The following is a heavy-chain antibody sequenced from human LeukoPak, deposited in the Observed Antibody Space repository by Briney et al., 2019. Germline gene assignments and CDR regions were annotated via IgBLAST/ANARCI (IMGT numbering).Heavy chain of an antibody. CDR1: GYTFTGYY. J-gene: IGHJ3*02. CDR3: ARTAATVTPRLDAFDI. Sequence: ASVKVSCKASGYTFTGYYMHWVRQAPGQGLEWMGRISPNSGGTNYAQKFQGRVTMTRDTSISTAYMELSWLRSDDTAVYYCARTAATVTPRLDAFDIWGQGTMVTVSS. D-gene: IGHD4-17*01. CDR2: ISPNSGGT. V-gene: IGHV1-2*06.